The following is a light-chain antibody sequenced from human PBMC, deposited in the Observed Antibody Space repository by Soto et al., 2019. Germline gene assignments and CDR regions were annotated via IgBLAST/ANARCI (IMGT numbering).Light chain of an antibody. CDR1: QTITSN. CDR2: GAS. CDR3: QQYSSWVT. Sequence: EIVMTQSPVTLSLSPGDTATLSCRASQTITSNIAWYQQKPGQPPRLLIYGASTRATGIPARFSGSGSGTEFTLTITNLQSEDFAVYYCQQYSSWVTFGGGTQLEI. J-gene: IGKJ4*01. V-gene: IGKV3-15*01.